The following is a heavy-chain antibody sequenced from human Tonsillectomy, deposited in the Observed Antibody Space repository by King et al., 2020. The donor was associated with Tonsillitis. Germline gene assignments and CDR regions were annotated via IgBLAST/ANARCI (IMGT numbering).Heavy chain of an antibody. V-gene: IGHV4-59*01. D-gene: IGHD3-10*01. J-gene: IGHJ5*02. CDR2: IYYSGST. CDR3: ARDLLIGGASWFDP. CDR1: GGSISRYY. Sequence: QLQESGPGLVKPSETLSLTCTVSGGSISRYYWSWIRQPPGKGLEWIGYIYYSGSTNYNPSLKSRVTISVDTSKNQFSLKLSSVTAADTAVYYCARDLLIGGASWFDPWGQGTLVTVSS.